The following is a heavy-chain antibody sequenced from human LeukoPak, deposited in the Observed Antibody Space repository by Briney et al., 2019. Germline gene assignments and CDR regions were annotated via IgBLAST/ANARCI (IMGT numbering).Heavy chain of an antibody. V-gene: IGHV3-30*18. J-gene: IGHJ3*02. CDR1: GFTFSSYG. Sequence: PGGSLRLSCAASGFTFSSYGMHWVRQAPGKGLEWVAVISYDGSNKYYADSVKGRFTISRDNSKNTLYLQMNSLRAEDTVVYYCAKVGYTGAFDIWGRGTMVTVPS. D-gene: IGHD5-24*01. CDR3: AKVGYTGAFDI. CDR2: ISYDGSNK.